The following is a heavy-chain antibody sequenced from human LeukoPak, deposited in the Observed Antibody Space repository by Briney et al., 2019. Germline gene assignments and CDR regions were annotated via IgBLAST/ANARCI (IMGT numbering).Heavy chain of an antibody. CDR2: IIPIFGTA. Sequence: ASVKVSCKASGGTFSSYAISWVRQAPGQGLEWMGGIIPIFGTANYAQKFQGRVTITADESTSTAYMELSSLRSEDTAVYYCARGYSMLEASDYWGQGTLVTVSS. CDR1: GGTFSSYA. CDR3: ARGYSMLEASDY. D-gene: IGHD1-1*01. V-gene: IGHV1-69*13. J-gene: IGHJ4*02.